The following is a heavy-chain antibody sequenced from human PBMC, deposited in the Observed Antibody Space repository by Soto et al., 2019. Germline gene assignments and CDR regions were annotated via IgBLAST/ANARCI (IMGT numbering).Heavy chain of an antibody. V-gene: IGHV1-69*04. Sequence: SVKVSCKASGGTFSSYTISWVRQAPGQGLEWMGRIIPILGIANYAQKFQGRVTITADKSTSTAYMELSSLRSEDTAVYYCARDGSGYRDLDYWGQGTPVTVSS. CDR2: IIPILGIA. D-gene: IGHD3-3*01. CDR1: GGTFSSYT. CDR3: ARDGSGYRDLDY. J-gene: IGHJ4*02.